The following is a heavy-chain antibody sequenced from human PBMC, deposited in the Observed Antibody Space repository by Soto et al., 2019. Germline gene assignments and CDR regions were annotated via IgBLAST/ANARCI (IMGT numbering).Heavy chain of an antibody. Sequence: SETLSLTCAVYGGSFSGYYWSWIRQPPGKGLEWIGEINHSGSTNYNPSLKSRVTISVDTSKNQFSLKLSSVTAADTAVYYCASTWRPHWYFDLWGRGTLVTVS. CDR1: GGSFSGYY. CDR2: INHSGST. V-gene: IGHV4-34*01. CDR3: ASTWRPHWYFDL. J-gene: IGHJ2*01. D-gene: IGHD3-16*01.